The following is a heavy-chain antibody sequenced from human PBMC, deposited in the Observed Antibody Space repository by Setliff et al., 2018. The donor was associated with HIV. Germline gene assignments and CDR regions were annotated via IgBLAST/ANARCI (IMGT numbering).Heavy chain of an antibody. J-gene: IGHJ6*03. Sequence: SETLSLTCAVYGGPFSGYYWSWIRQPPGKRLEWLGSIYDSGSTSYNPSLSSRLTISVDTSKNQVSLRLSSATAADTGVYYCARHRDPPGSSWIFYYYYMDLWGGGTTVTVSS. CDR3: ARHRDPPGSSWIFYYYYMDL. D-gene: IGHD6-13*01. V-gene: IGHV4-34*01. CDR2: IYDSGST. CDR1: GGPFSGYY.